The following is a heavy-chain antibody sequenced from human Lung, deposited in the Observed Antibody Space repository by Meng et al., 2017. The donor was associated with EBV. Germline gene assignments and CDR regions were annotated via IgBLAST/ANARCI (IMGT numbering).Heavy chain of an antibody. Sequence: QLGQSGAEVKKSGASVRVSCKASGYTFTHHGISWIRQAPGQGLEWMGWISCYNGDTNYAQKLQGRVTMTTDTSTNTAYMDLRGLRSDDTAVYYCARDPSNTSGRYAYFDYWGQGTLVTVSS. J-gene: IGHJ4*02. D-gene: IGHD6-19*01. CDR3: ARDPSNTSGRYAYFDY. CDR1: GYTFTHHG. CDR2: ISCYNGDT. V-gene: IGHV1-18*01.